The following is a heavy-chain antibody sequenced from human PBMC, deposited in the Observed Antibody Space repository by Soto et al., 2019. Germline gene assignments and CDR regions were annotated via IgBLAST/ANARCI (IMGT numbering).Heavy chain of an antibody. V-gene: IGHV1-18*01. CDR2: ISAYNGNT. J-gene: IGHJ4*02. D-gene: IGHD3-10*01. CDR3: ARAMSITMVRGVIGVY. Sequence: ASVKVSCKASGYTFTSYGISWVRQAPGQGLEWMGWISAYNGNTNYAQKLQGRVTMTTDTSTSTAYMELRSLRSDDTAVYYCARAMSITMVRGVIGVYWGQGTLVTVS. CDR1: GYTFTSYG.